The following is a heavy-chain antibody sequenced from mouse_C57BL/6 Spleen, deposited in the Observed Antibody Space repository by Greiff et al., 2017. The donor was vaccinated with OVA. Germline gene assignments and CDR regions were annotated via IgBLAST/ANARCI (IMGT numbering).Heavy chain of an antibody. CDR3: ARDQDYSNYGRYFDV. J-gene: IGHJ1*03. CDR1: GFTFSSYA. Sequence: EVQLVESGGGLVKPGGSLKLSCAASGFTFSSYAMSWVRQTPEKRLEWVATISDGGSYTYYPDNVKGRFTISRDNAKNNLYLQMSHLKSEDTAMYYCARDQDYSNYGRYFDVWGTGTTVTVSS. D-gene: IGHD2-5*01. CDR2: ISDGGSYT. V-gene: IGHV5-4*01.